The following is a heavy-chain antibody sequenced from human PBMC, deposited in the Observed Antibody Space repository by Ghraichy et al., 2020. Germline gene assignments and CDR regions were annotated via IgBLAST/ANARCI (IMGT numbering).Heavy chain of an antibody. D-gene: IGHD3-3*01. V-gene: IGHV3-7*01. CDR3: ARDVMDYDFWSGYSAYYYYGMDV. J-gene: IGHJ6*02. Sequence: LSLTCAASGFTFSSYWMSWVRQAPGKGLEWVANIKQDGSEKYYVDSVKGRFTISRDNAKNSLYLQMNSLRAEDTAVYYCARDVMDYDFWSGYSAYYYYGMDVWGQGTTVTVSS. CDR1: GFTFSSYW. CDR2: IKQDGSEK.